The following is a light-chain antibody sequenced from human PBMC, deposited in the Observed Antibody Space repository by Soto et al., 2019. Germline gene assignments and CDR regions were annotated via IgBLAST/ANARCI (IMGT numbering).Light chain of an antibody. CDR2: EGT. CDR3: CSYAGSTTHVI. V-gene: IGLV2-23*01. CDR1: SSDVGTSNL. J-gene: IGLJ2*01. Sequence: QSALTQPASVSGSPGQSITISCTGTSSDVGTSNLVSWYQQCTGKTPKLMIYEGTKRPSGVSNRFSGSKSGNTASLTISGLQADDEADYYCCSYAGSTTHVIFGGGTKLTVL.